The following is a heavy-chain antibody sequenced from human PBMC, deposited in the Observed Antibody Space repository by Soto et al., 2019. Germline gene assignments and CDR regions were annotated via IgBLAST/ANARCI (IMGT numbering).Heavy chain of an antibody. CDR2: IYYSGST. CDR1: GGSISSSSYY. V-gene: IGHV4-39*01. J-gene: IGHJ5*02. Sequence: PSETLSLTCTVSGGSISSSSYYWGWIRQPPGKGLEWIGSIYYSGSTYYNPSLKSRVTISVDTSKNQFSLKLSSVTAADTAVYYCAQHHLPPVSVAADPNWFDPWGQGTLVTVSS. D-gene: IGHD2-15*01. CDR3: AQHHLPPVSVAADPNWFDP.